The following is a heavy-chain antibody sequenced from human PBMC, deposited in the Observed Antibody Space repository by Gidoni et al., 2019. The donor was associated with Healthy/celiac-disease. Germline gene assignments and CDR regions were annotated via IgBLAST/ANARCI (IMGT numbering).Heavy chain of an antibody. V-gene: IGHV3-7*01. Sequence: EVQLVESGGGLVQPGGSLRLSCAASGFTFSSYRMHWVRQAPGKWLEWVANIKQDGSEKYYVDSVKGRYTISRDNAKNSLYLQMNSLRAEDTAVYYCARVTLKGDYWGQGTLVTVSS. CDR2: IKQDGSEK. CDR3: ARVTLKGDY. J-gene: IGHJ4*02. CDR1: GFTFSSYR.